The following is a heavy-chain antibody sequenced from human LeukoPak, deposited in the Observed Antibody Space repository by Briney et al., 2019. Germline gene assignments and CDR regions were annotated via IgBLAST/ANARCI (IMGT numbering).Heavy chain of an antibody. D-gene: IGHD3-16*01. J-gene: IGHJ4*02. CDR3: ARGVYDWGY. Sequence: GGSLRLSCAASGFAFSSYWTAWVRQAPGKGLEWVANIKEDGSEIYYVDSVKGRFTISRDNAKNSLYLQMNNLRVEDTAVYFCARGVYDWGYWGQGTLVTVSS. CDR2: IKEDGSEI. CDR1: GFAFSSYW. V-gene: IGHV3-7*04.